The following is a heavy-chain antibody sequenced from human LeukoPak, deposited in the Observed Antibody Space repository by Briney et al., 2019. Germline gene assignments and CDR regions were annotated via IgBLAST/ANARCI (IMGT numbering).Heavy chain of an antibody. CDR1: GGSISSGGYY. CDR2: IYHSGST. J-gene: IGHJ6*03. V-gene: IGHV4-30-2*01. CDR3: ARSPTYYYMDV. Sequence: SETLSLTCTVSGGSISSGGYYWSWIRQPPGKGLEWIGYIYHSGSTYCNPSLKSRVTISVDRSKNQFSLKLSSVTAADTAVYYCARSPTYYYMDVWGKGTTVTVSS.